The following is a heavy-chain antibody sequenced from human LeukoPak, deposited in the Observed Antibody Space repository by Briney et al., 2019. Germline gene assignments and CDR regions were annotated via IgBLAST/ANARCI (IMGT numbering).Heavy chain of an antibody. Sequence: SQTLSLTCAVSGGSISSGGYSWSWIRQPPGKGLEWIGYIYHSGSTYYNPSLKSRVTISVDRSKNQFSLKLSSVTAADTTVYYCARGVTMIVVVIHDWYFDLWGRGTLVTVSS. V-gene: IGHV4-30-2*01. CDR3: ARGVTMIVVVIHDWYFDL. J-gene: IGHJ2*01. D-gene: IGHD3-22*01. CDR1: GGSISSGGYS. CDR2: IYHSGST.